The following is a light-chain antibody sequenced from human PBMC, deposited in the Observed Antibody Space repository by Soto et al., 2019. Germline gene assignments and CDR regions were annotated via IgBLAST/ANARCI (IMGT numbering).Light chain of an antibody. J-gene: IGKJ4*01. CDR2: DAS. CDR3: QQYNSYSHT. Sequence: ILMTQSPATLSVSPGEIATLSFRASQSVSSYLAWYQQKPGQAPRLLIYDASNRATGIPARFSGSGSGTEFTLTISSLQPDDFATYYCQQYNSYSHTFGGGTKVDIK. V-gene: IGKV3D-15*01. CDR1: QSVSSY.